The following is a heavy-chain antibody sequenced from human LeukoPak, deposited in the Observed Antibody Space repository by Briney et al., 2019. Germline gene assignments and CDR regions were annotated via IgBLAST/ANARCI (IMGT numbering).Heavy chain of an antibody. CDR2: IWYDGSNK. CDR1: GFTFSRYT. CDR3: ARDRVPDNWFDP. D-gene: IGHD1-1*01. Sequence: GGSLRLSCAASGFTFSRYTMHWVRQAPGKGLEWVAVIWYDGSNKYYADSVKGRFTISRDNSKNTLYLQMNSLRAEDTAVYYCARDRVPDNWFDPWGQGTLVTVSS. V-gene: IGHV3-33*08. J-gene: IGHJ5*02.